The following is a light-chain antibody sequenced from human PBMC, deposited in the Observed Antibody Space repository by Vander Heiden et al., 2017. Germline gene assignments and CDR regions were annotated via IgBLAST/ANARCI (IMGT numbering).Light chain of an antibody. CDR3: QQYDNWPLT. Sequence: EIVMTQSPATLSVSPGERVTLSCRASQSISSHLAWYQQKPGQAPRLLIYGAFIRASGIPTSFSGGGSGTEFTLTINTLQSEDFAVYYCQQYDNWPLTFGGGTKVEIK. J-gene: IGKJ4*01. V-gene: IGKV3-15*01. CDR1: QSISSH. CDR2: GAF.